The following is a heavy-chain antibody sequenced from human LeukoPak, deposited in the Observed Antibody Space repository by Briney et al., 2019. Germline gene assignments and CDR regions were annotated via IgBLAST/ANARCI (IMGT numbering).Heavy chain of an antibody. V-gene: IGHV4-59*01. CDR3: ARGGTYNDILSFDP. J-gene: IGHJ5*02. CDR2: IYYTEST. CDR1: GGSISYYY. D-gene: IGHD3-9*01. Sequence: KSSETLSLNCTVSGGSISYYYWTWLRQSPGKGLEWIGQIYYTESTYYNPSLKRRVTISVDTSRNQFSLNLTSVNAAETAVYYCARGGTYNDILSFDPWGQGTLVTVSS.